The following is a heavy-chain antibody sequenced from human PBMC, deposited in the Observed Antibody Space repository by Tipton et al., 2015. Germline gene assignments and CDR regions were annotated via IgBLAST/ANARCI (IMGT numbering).Heavy chain of an antibody. V-gene: IGHV3-64D*08. J-gene: IGHJ6*02. CDR3: AKESGTFDYSSSGYYYYYGMDV. D-gene: IGHD6-6*01. Sequence: SLRLSCSASGFTFSRYAMNWVRQAPGKGLEYFSAISSNGYNTYYADSVKGRFTISRDNSKNTLYLQMNSLRAEDTAVYYCAKESGTFDYSSSGYYYYYGMDVWGQGTTVTVSS. CDR2: ISSNGYNT. CDR1: GFTFSRYA.